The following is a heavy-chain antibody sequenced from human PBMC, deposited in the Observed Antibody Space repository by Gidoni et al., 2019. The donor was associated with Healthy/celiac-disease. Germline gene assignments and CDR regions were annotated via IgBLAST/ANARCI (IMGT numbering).Heavy chain of an antibody. V-gene: IGHV4-61*01. J-gene: IGHJ3*02. CDR3: ARGNLRDDAFDI. CDR1: GGSVSSGSYY. CDR2: IYYSGST. D-gene: IGHD4-17*01. Sequence: QVQLQESGPGLVKPSETLSLTCTVSGGSVSSGSYYWSWIRQPPGKGLEWIGYIYYSGSTNYNPSLKSRVTISVDTSKNQFSLKLSSVTAADTAVYYCARGNLRDDAFDIWGQGTMVTVSS.